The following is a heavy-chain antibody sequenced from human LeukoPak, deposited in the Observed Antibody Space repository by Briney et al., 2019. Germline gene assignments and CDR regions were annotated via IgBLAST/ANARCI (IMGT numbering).Heavy chain of an antibody. CDR3: ARLWSSDY. CDR2: INHSGST. V-gene: IGHV4-34*01. Sequence: SETLSLTCAVYGGSFSGYYWSWIRQPPGKGLEWIGEINHSGSTNYNPSLKSRVTISVDTSKNQFSLKLSSVTAADTAVYYCARLWSSDYWGQGTQVTVSS. J-gene: IGHJ4*02. D-gene: IGHD3-3*01. CDR1: GGSFSGYY.